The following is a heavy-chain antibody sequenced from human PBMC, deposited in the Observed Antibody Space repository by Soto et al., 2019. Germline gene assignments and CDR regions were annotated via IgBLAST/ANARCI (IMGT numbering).Heavy chain of an antibody. CDR2: MNPNSGNT. D-gene: IGHD2-15*01. V-gene: IGHV1-8*01. CDR1: GYTFATYD. CDR3: GRGVVPRLLDS. Sequence: ASVKVSCKASGYTFATYDINWVRQATGQGLEWMGWMNPNSGNTGYAQKFQGRGTMTRKTSISTADMDLSALRSEDTAVYYGGRGVVPRLLDSWVKGPLDTVSS. J-gene: IGHJ4*02.